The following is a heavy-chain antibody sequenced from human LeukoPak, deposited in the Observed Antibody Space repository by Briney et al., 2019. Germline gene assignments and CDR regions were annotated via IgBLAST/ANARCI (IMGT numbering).Heavy chain of an antibody. J-gene: IGHJ4*02. D-gene: IGHD6-19*01. CDR1: GFTFSSYA. V-gene: IGHV3-23*01. Sequence: GGSLRLSCAASGFTFSSYAMSWVRQAPGKGLEWVSAISGSGGSTYYADSVKGRFTIYRDNSKNTVYLQMNSLRAEDTAVYYCAKTTIGYSSGRYPGWPVDYWGQGTLVTVSS. CDR3: AKTTIGYSSGRYPGWPVDY. CDR2: ISGSGGST.